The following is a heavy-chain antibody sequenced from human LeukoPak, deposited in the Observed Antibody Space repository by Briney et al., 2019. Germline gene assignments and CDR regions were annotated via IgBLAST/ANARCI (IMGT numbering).Heavy chain of an antibody. J-gene: IGHJ6*03. D-gene: IGHD3-10*01. CDR3: AKDYEGSGSYSPYYYYYMDV. V-gene: IGHV3-30*18. CDR2: ISYDGSNK. CDR1: GFTFSSYG. Sequence: GGSLILSCAASGFTFSSYGMHWVRQAPGKGLEWVAVISYDGSNKYYADSVKGRFTISRDNSKNTLYLQMNSLRAEDTAVYYCAKDYEGSGSYSPYYYYYMDVWGKGTTVTVSS.